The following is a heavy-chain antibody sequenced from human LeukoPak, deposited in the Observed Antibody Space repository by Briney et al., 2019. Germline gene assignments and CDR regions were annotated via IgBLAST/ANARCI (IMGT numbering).Heavy chain of an antibody. CDR1: GYTFTSYY. D-gene: IGHD6-13*01. CDR2: INPSGGST. CDR3: ARLHCSSWYHDAFDI. Sequence: ASVKVSCKASGYTFTSYYMHWVRQAPGQGLEWMGIINPSGGSTSYAQKFQGRVTMTRDTSTSTVYMELSSLRSEDTAVYYCARLHCSSWYHDAFDIWGQGTMVTVSS. J-gene: IGHJ3*02. V-gene: IGHV1-46*01.